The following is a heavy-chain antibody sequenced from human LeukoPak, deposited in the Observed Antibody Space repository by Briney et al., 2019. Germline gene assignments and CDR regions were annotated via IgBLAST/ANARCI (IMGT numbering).Heavy chain of an antibody. CDR2: ISYDGSNK. CDR1: GFAFSSYG. D-gene: IGHD4-17*01. V-gene: IGHV3-30*18. J-gene: IGHJ4*02. CDR3: AKLPKTVTPFQY. Sequence: GGSLRLSCAASGFAFSSYGMHWVRQAPGKGLEWVASISYDGSNKYYADSVKGRFTISRDNSKNTLYLQMNSLRAEDTAVYYCAKLPKTVTPFQYWGQGTLVTVSS.